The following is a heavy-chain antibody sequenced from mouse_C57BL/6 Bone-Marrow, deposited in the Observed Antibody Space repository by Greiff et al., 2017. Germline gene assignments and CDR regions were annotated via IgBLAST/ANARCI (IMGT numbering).Heavy chain of an antibody. J-gene: IGHJ2*01. CDR3: ARKKGYYYGSSLNYFDY. CDR1: GFSLTSYA. D-gene: IGHD1-1*01. V-gene: IGHV2-9-1*01. Sequence: VKLVESGPGLVAPSQRLSITCTVSGFSLTSYAISWVRQPPGKGLEWLGVILTGGGTNYNSALKSRLSISKDNSKSHVFLKMINRQTDYTASYYGARKKGYYYGSSLNYFDYWGQGTTLAVSA. CDR2: ILTGGGT.